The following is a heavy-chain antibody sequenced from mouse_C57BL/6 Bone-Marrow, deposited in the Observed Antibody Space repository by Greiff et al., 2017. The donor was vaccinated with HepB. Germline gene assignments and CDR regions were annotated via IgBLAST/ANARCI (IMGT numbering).Heavy chain of an antibody. CDR2: IYPRSGNT. J-gene: IGHJ3*01. CDR1: GYTFTSYG. V-gene: IGHV1-81*01. CDR3: ANLWGRSYGGFAY. Sequence: QVQLKESGAELARPGASVKLSCKASGYTFTSYGISWVKQRTGQGLEWIGEIYPRSGNTYYNEKFKGKATLTADKSSSTAYMELRSLTSEDSAVYFCANLWGRSYGGFAYWGKGSLVTVSA. D-gene: IGHD1-1*01.